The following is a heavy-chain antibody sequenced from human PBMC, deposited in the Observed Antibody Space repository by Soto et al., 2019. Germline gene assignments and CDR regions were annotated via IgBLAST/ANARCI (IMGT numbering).Heavy chain of an antibody. CDR1: GFSLRTTGVG. CDR3: AHTWGLPFDY. D-gene: IGHD3-16*01. Sequence: QITLKESGPTLVEPTQTLTLTCTYSGFSLRTTGVGVGWSRQPPGKALEWLGIIYCKDDKRYSPSLKNRVTLTSDISKRQVVLTMTNMDPVDTATYYCAHTWGLPFDYWGQGTLVIVSS. V-gene: IGHV2-5*01. CDR2: IYCKDDK. J-gene: IGHJ4*02.